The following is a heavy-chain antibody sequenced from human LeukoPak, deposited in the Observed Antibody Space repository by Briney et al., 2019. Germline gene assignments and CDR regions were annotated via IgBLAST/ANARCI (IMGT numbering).Heavy chain of an antibody. Sequence: GGSLRPSCAASGFTFGTYAMHWVRQAPGKGLEWVAVILSDGSIQNTADSVRGRFIISRDNSKNTLFLQMNRLRTEDTAVYYCARGAILGGYNLIDDWGQGTLVTVSS. CDR2: ILSDGSIQ. CDR1: GFTFGTYA. J-gene: IGHJ4*02. D-gene: IGHD1-26*01. V-gene: IGHV3-30*04. CDR3: ARGAILGGYNLIDD.